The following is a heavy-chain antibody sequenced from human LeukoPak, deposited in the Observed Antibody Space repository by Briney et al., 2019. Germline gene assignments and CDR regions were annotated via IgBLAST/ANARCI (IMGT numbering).Heavy chain of an antibody. CDR3: ARDYPPD. Sequence: GGSLRLSCEGSGFTFSNYWMSWVRQAPGKGLEWVANIKTDGSEKYYVDSVKGRFTISRDNAQSTLYLQMNSLSAEDTAVYYCARDYPPDWGQGTLVTVSA. CDR2: IKTDGSEK. CDR1: GFTFSNYW. J-gene: IGHJ4*02. V-gene: IGHV3-7*01.